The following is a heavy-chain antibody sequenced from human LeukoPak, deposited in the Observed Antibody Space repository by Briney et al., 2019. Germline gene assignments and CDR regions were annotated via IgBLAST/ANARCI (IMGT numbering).Heavy chain of an antibody. CDR1: GFTFSSYG. J-gene: IGHJ4*02. Sequence: GRSLRLSCAASGFTFSSYGMHWVRQAPGKGLEWVAVISYDGSNKYYADSVKGRFTISRDNSKNTLYLQMNSLRAEDTAVYYCAQDRRSSWTSDYWGQGTLVTVSS. V-gene: IGHV3-30*18. D-gene: IGHD6-13*01. CDR2: ISYDGSNK. CDR3: AQDRRSSWTSDY.